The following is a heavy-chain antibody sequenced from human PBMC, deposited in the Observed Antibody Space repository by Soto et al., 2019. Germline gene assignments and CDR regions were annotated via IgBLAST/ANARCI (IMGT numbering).Heavy chain of an antibody. Sequence: FLRLSCSASLFTFSSYGMHLVRQSPFKGLEWVAVISYDGSNKYYADSVKGRFTISRDNSKNTLYLQMNSLRAEDTAVYYCAKDYGDSQTYYYGMEVWGQGTTVTVSS. CDR3: AKDYGDSQTYYYGMEV. CDR1: LFTFSSYG. J-gene: IGHJ6*02. V-gene: IGHV3-30*18. CDR2: ISYDGSNK. D-gene: IGHD4-17*01.